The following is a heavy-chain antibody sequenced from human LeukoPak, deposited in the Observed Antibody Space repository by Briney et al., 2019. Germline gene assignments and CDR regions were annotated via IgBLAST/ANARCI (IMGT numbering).Heavy chain of an antibody. CDR1: GFTFSSYW. J-gene: IGHJ4*02. D-gene: IGHD3-16*01. Sequence: PGGSLRLSCAASGFTFSSYWMHWVRQAPGKGLVWVSRINSDGSSTSYADSVKGRFTISRDNAKNSLYLQMNSLRAEDTAVYYCARNYDYVRGAFDYWGQGTLVTVSS. CDR2: INSDGSST. V-gene: IGHV3-74*01. CDR3: ARNYDYVRGAFDY.